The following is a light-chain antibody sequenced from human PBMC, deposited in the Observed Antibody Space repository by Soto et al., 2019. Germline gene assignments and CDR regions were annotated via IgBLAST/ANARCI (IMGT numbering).Light chain of an antibody. Sequence: LTQPASVSGSPGQSITISCTGTSSHVGGYNFVSWYQQHPGKAPKLMIYEVTSRPSGVSNRFSGSKSGNTASLTISGLQAEDEADYYCNSYTTISTLVFGTGTKVTVL. CDR2: EVT. V-gene: IGLV2-14*03. J-gene: IGLJ1*01. CDR3: NSYTTISTLV. CDR1: SSHVGGYNF.